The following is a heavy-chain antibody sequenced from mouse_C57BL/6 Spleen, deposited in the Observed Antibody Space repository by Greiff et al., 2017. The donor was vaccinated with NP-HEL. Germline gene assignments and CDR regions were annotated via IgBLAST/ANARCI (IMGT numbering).Heavy chain of an antibody. D-gene: IGHD1-1*01. J-gene: IGHJ1*03. CDR3: AREEYYGSTWYFDV. V-gene: IGHV7-3*01. CDR1: GFTFTDYY. CDR2: IRNKANGYTT. Sequence: EVKLMESGGGLVQPGGSLSLSCAASGFTFTDYYMSWVRQPPGKALEWLGFIRNKANGYTTEYSASVKGRFTISRDNSPSILYLQMNALRAEDSATYYCAREEYYGSTWYFDVWGTGTTVTVSS.